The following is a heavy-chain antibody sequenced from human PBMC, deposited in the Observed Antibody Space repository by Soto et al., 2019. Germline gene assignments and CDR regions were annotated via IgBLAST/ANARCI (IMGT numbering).Heavy chain of an antibody. J-gene: IGHJ6*02. V-gene: IGHV1-18*01. Sequence: ASVKVSCKASGYTFTSYGISWVRQAPGQGLEWMGWISAYNGNTNYAQKLQGRVTITTDTSTSTAYMELSSLRSEDTAVYYCARAPARIPAAQRGGYYYYGMDVWGQGTTVTVSS. D-gene: IGHD2-2*01. CDR2: ISAYNGNT. CDR1: GYTFTSYG. CDR3: ARAPARIPAAQRGGYYYYGMDV.